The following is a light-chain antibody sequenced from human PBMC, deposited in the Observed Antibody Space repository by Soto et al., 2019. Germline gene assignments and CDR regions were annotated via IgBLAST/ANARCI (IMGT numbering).Light chain of an antibody. CDR3: QHYNSYSEA. Sequence: IQMTQSPSTLSGSVGDRVTITYRASQTISSWLAWYQQKPGKAPKLLIYKASTLKSGVPSRFSGSGSGTEFTLTISSLQPDDFATYYCQHYNSYSEAFGQGTKVDNK. CDR1: QTISSW. V-gene: IGKV1-5*03. J-gene: IGKJ1*01. CDR2: KAS.